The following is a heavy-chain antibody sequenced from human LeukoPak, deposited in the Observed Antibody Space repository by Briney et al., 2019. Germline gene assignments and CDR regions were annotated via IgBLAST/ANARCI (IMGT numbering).Heavy chain of an antibody. J-gene: IGHJ2*01. V-gene: IGHV4-59*08. D-gene: IGHD5/OR15-5a*01. CDR1: GGSISGYY. CDR3: ARSSWSYWYFDL. CDR2: IYYSGST. Sequence: SETLSLTCTVSGGSISGYYWSWIRQPPGKGLEWIGYIYYSGSTNYNPSLKSRVTISVDTSKNQFSLKMTSVTAADTALYYCARSSWSYWYFDLWGRGTLVTVSS.